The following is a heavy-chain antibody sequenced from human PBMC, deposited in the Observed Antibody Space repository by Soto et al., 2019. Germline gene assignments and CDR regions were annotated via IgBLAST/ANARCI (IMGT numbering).Heavy chain of an antibody. V-gene: IGHV4-59*08. CDR1: GGSISSYY. J-gene: IGHJ6*02. Sequence: PSETLSLTCTVSGGSISSYYLSWIRQPPGKGLEWIGDIYYSGSTNYNPSLKSRVTISVDTSKNQFSLKLSSVTAADTAMYYCASSPRGYCSSTSCRELGNYYGMDVWGQGTTVTVSS. D-gene: IGHD2-2*01. CDR3: ASSPRGYCSSTSCRELGNYYGMDV. CDR2: IYYSGST.